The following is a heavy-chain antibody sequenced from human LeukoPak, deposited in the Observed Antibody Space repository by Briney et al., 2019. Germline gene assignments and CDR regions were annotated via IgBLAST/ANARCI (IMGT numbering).Heavy chain of an antibody. CDR1: GGSFSGYY. Sequence: SETLSLTCAVYGGSFSGYYWSWIRQPPGKGLEWIGEINHSGSTNYNPSLKSRVTISVDTSKNQFSLKLNSVTAADTAVYYCARAPCSSTSCYSIWFDPWGQGTLVTVSS. CDR2: INHSGST. J-gene: IGHJ5*02. V-gene: IGHV4-34*01. CDR3: ARAPCSSTSCYSIWFDP. D-gene: IGHD2-2*01.